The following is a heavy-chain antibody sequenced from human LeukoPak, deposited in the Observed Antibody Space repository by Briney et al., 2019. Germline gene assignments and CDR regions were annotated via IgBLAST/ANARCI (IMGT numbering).Heavy chain of an antibody. V-gene: IGHV3-7*01. D-gene: IGHD6-19*01. Sequence: QTGGSLRLSCAASGFTFSIYWMTWVRQAPGKGLEWVASIKQDGSEKYYVDSVKGRFTISRDIAKNSLLLHMSSLRAEDTAVYYCARDYSNAWNYFDNWGQGTLVTVSS. CDR1: GFTFSIYW. CDR2: IKQDGSEK. CDR3: ARDYSNAWNYFDN. J-gene: IGHJ4*02.